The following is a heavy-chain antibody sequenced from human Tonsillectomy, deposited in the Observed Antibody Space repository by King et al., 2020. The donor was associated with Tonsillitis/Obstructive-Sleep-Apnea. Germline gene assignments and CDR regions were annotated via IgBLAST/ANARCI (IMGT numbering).Heavy chain of an antibody. CDR2: INIDGSDT. CDR3: ARGTLIPAGIEF. D-gene: IGHD2-2*01. Sequence: VQLVESGGGLVQPGGSLRLSCAVSGFTFSNYWMHWVRQAPGMGLVWVSNINIDGSDTTYADSGKGRFTISRDNAKNTLYLQMNSLRAEDTAVYYCARGTLIPAGIEFWGQGTLVNVSS. CDR1: GFTFSNYW. V-gene: IGHV3-74*01. J-gene: IGHJ4*02.